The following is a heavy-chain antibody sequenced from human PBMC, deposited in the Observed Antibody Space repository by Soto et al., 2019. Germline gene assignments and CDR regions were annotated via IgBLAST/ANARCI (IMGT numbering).Heavy chain of an antibody. Sequence: SETLSLTCAVSGGSVSSPNWWAWVRQPPGKGLEWIGEIYHSGSTYYNPSLKSRVTISVDKANNQVSLKMTSVTAADTALYYCVKERVVIVSPTIRAPPHDGYDIWGRGTMVTVS. J-gene: IGHJ3*02. V-gene: IGHV4-4*02. CDR1: GGSVSSPNW. CDR2: IYHSGST. CDR3: VKERVVIVSPTIRAPPHDGYDI. D-gene: IGHD1-26*01.